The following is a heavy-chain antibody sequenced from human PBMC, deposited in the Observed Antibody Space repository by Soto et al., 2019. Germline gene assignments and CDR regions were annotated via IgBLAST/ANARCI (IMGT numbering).Heavy chain of an antibody. D-gene: IGHD3-10*01. J-gene: IGHJ4*01. CDR1: GFTFSSYS. Sequence: GGSLRLSCAASGFTFSSYSMNWVRQAPGKGLEWVSSISSSSSYIYYADSVKGRFTISRDNAKNSLYLQMNSLRAEDTAVYYWARGIGKGRAGTGGYWGQGTLVTVSS. V-gene: IGHV3-21*01. CDR2: ISSSSSYI. CDR3: ARGIGKGRAGTGGY.